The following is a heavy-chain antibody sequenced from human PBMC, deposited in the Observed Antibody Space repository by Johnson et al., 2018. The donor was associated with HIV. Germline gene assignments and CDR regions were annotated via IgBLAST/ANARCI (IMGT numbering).Heavy chain of an antibody. V-gene: IGHV3-53*01. Sequence: VQLVESGGTLIQPGGSLRPSCAASGFTASNNYLSWVRQAPGKGLEWVSVIYSGGSTYYADYVKGRFTISRDNSKNTLYLQMNSLRAEATAVYYCARDYREANAFDIWGQGTMVTVSS. CDR3: ARDYREANAFDI. D-gene: IGHD1-26*01. CDR2: IYSGGST. J-gene: IGHJ3*02. CDR1: GFTASNNY.